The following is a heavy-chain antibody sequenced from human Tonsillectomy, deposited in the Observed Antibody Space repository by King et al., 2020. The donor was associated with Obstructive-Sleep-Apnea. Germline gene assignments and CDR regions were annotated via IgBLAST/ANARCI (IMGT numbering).Heavy chain of an antibody. CDR1: GFTFSSYG. D-gene: IGHD3-22*01. Sequence: VQLQESGGGVVQPGRSLRLSCAASGFTFSSYGMHWVRQAPGKGLGWVAVISYDGSNKYYTNSVKGRFTISRDNSKNTLFLQMNSLRAEDTAVYYCAKDYYYDSSGYLFDYWGQGTLVTVSS. V-gene: IGHV3-30*18. J-gene: IGHJ4*02. CDR3: AKDYYYDSSGYLFDY. CDR2: ISYDGSNK.